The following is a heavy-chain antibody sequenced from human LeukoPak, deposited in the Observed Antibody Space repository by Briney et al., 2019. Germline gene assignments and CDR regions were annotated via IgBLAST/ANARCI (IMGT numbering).Heavy chain of an antibody. V-gene: IGHV1-2*06. Sequence: ASVKVSCKXSGYTFTGYYMHWVRQAPGQGLEWMGRTNPNSGGTNYAQKFQGRVTMTRDTSISTAYMELSRLRSDDTAVYYCARGVGYYYVHYWGQGTLVTVSS. CDR1: GYTFTGYY. CDR2: TNPNSGGT. CDR3: ARGVGYYYVHY. D-gene: IGHD3-22*01. J-gene: IGHJ4*02.